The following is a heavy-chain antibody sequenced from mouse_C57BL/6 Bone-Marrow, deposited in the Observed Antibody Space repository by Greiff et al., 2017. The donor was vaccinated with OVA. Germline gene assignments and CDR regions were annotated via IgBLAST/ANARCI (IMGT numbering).Heavy chain of an antibody. CDR3: AREDGNWFAY. D-gene: IGHD2-1*01. Sequence: QVQLQQSGAELARPGASVKMSCKASGYTFTGYTMHWVKQRPGQGLEWIGYINPSSGYTKYNQKFKDKATLTADKSSSTAYMQLSSLTSEDSAVYYCAREDGNWFAYWGQGTLVTVSA. CDR1: GYTFTGYT. V-gene: IGHV1-4*01. CDR2: INPSSGYT. J-gene: IGHJ3*01.